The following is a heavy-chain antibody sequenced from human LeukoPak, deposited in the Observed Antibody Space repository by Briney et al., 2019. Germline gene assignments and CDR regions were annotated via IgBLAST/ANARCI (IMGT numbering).Heavy chain of an antibody. V-gene: IGHV4-34*01. Sequence: PSETLSLTCAVYGGSLSGYYWSWIRQPPGKGLEWIGEINRSGSTDCNPSLKSRITISVDTSKNQFSLKLRSVTAADTAVYYCARHTYYTSGGVYLYYYMDVWGKGTTVTVSS. CDR1: GGSLSGYY. D-gene: IGHD3-22*01. CDR2: INRSGST. J-gene: IGHJ6*03. CDR3: ARHTYYTSGGVYLYYYMDV.